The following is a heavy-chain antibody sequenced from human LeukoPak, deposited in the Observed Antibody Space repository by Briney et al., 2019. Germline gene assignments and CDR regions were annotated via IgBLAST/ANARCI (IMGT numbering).Heavy chain of an antibody. D-gene: IGHD6-13*01. CDR1: GYTFTSYA. V-gene: IGHV7-4-1*02. CDR2: INTNTGNP. J-gene: IGHJ6*03. CDR3: ARLFRVAAAADYYYYMDV. Sequence: ASVKVSCKASGYTFTSYAMNWVRQAPGQGLEWMGWINTNTGNPTYAQGFTGRFVFSLDTSVSTAYLQISSLKAEDTAVYYCARLFRVAAAADYYYYMDVWGKGTTVTVSS.